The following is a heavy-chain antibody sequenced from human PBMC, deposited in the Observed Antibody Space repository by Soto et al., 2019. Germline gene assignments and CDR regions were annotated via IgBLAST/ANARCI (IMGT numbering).Heavy chain of an antibody. D-gene: IGHD2-2*01. CDR2: IYPGDSDT. CDR3: ARILGYCSSTSCYGVSFDY. CDR1: GYSFTSYW. V-gene: IGHV5-51*01. Sequence: PGESLKISCKVSGYSFTSYWIGGVRQMPGKGLEWMGIIYPGDSDTRYSPSFQGQVTISADKSISTAYLQWSSLKASDTAMYYCARILGYCSSTSCYGVSFDYWGQGTLVTVS. J-gene: IGHJ4*02.